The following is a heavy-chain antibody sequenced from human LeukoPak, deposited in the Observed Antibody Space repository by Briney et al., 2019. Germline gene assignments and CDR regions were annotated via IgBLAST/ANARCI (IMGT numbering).Heavy chain of an antibody. Sequence: ASVKASCKASGYTFTGYYMHWVRQAPGQGLEWMGWINPNSGGTNYAQKFQGRVTMTRDTSISTAYMELSRLRSDDTAVYYCARSRRPVVYMDVWGKGTTVTVSS. J-gene: IGHJ6*03. D-gene: IGHD3-22*01. V-gene: IGHV1-2*02. CDR3: ARSRRPVVYMDV. CDR2: INPNSGGT. CDR1: GYTFTGYY.